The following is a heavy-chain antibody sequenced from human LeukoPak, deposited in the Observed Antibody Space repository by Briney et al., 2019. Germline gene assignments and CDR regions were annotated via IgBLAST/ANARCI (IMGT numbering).Heavy chain of an antibody. V-gene: IGHV1-8*03. D-gene: IGHD3-22*01. CDR2: MNPNSGNT. CDR1: GYTFTSYD. Sequence: ASVKVSCKASGYTFTSYDINWVRQATGQGLEWMGWMNPNSGNTGYAQRFQGRITITRNTSIRTAYMELSSLRSEDTAVYYCARLFQRNELNYYDSSGYSLGYWGQGTLVTVSS. CDR3: ARLFQRNELNYYDSSGYSLGY. J-gene: IGHJ4*02.